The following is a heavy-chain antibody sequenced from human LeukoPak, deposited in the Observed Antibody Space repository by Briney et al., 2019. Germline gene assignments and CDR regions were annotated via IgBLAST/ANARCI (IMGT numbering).Heavy chain of an antibody. CDR3: SRGQGCAY. D-gene: IGHD2-8*01. V-gene: IGHV3-7*04. J-gene: IGHJ4*02. CDR1: GFDFDNYW. CDR2: MNQDGSEQ. Sequence: GGSLRLSCAASGFDFDNYWMTWVRQVPGKGLEWVANMNQDGSEQYYVDSVKGRFAISRDNGKKSLYLQMNSLRAEDTAVYYCSRGQGCAYWGQGTLVTVSS.